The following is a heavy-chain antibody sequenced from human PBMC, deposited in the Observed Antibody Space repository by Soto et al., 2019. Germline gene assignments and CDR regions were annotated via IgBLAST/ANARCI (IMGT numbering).Heavy chain of an antibody. V-gene: IGHV3-64*01. CDR1: GFTLSDFS. J-gene: IGHJ4*02. Sequence: GGSLRLSCAASGFTLSDFSMHWVRQAAGKGLEFVSAISYKGGSTYYVNSVKGRFTISRDNSKNTLYLQMGSLRAEDMAVYYCAKSVGPTTRSGAGTHWGQGALVTV. D-gene: IGHD1-26*01. CDR3: AKSVGPTTRSGAGTH. CDR2: ISYKGGST.